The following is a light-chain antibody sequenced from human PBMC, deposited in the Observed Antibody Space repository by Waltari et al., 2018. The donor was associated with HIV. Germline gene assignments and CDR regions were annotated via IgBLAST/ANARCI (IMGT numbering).Light chain of an antibody. CDR1: QAITSS. J-gene: IGKJ4*01. CDR2: DAS. V-gene: IGKV1-13*02. Sequence: AIQLTQSPSSLSASVGDRVTFTCRTSQAITSSLAWYQQKPGKPPKLLIFDASTSESGVPSRFSGSGSGTDFTLTISSLQPEDFATYYCQQFNLYPLTFGGGTKVEI. CDR3: QQFNLYPLT.